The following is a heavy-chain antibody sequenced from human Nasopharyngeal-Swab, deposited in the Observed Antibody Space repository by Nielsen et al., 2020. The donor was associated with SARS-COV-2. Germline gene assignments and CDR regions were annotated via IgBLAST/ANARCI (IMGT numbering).Heavy chain of an antibody. CDR2: ISSSSSYI. J-gene: IGHJ4*02. V-gene: IGHV3-21*01. Sequence: GGSLRLSCAASGFTFSSYSMNWVRQAPGKGLEWVSSISSSSSYIYYADSVKGRFTISRDNAKNSLYLQMNSLRAEDTAVYYCARDPGRWVRGVSYWGQGTLVTVSS. CDR1: GFTFSSYS. D-gene: IGHD3-10*01. CDR3: ARDPGRWVRGVSY.